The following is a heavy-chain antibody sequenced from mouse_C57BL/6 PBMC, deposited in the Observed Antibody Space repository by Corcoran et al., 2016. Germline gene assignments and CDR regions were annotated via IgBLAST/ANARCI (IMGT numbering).Heavy chain of an antibody. J-gene: IGHJ3*01. Sequence: EVQLQQSGPVLAKPGASVKLSCKASGYTFTDYDMNWVKQSNGKSLEWIGVINPYNGGTSYNQKFKGKATLTVDKSSSTAYMELNSLTSEDSAVYYFAMGGNPAWLAYWGQGTLVTVSA. D-gene: IGHD1-1*02. CDR2: INPYNGGT. V-gene: IGHV1-19*01. CDR3: AMGGNPAWLAY. CDR1: GYTFTDYD.